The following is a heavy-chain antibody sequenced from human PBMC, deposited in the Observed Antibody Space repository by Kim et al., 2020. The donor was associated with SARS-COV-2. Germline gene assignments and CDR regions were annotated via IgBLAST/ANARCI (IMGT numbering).Heavy chain of an antibody. CDR1: GFTFSSYG. CDR2: ISYDGSNK. V-gene: IGHV3-30*18. CDR3: AKGRWKWIWDY. J-gene: IGHJ4*02. Sequence: GGSLRLSCAASGFTFSSYGMHWVRQAPGKGLEWVAVISYDGSNKYYADSVKGRFTISRDNSKNTLYLQMNSLRAEDTAVYYCAKGRWKWIWDYWGQGTLVTVSS. D-gene: IGHD1-1*01.